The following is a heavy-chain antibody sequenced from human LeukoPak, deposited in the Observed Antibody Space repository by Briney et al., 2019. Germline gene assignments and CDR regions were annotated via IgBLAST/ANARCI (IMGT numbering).Heavy chain of an antibody. CDR1: GGSISSYY. Sequence: PSETLSLTCTVSGGSISSYYWSWIRQPAGKGLEWIGRIYTSGSTNYNPSLKSRVTISVDTSKNQFSLKLSSVTAADTAVYYCARRTTVVTPADGMDVWGQGTTVTVSS. CDR2: IYTSGST. J-gene: IGHJ6*02. D-gene: IGHD4-23*01. V-gene: IGHV4-4*07. CDR3: ARRTTVVTPADGMDV.